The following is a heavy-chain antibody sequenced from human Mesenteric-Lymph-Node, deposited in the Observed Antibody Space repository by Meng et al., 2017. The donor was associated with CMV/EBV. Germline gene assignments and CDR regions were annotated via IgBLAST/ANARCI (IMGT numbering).Heavy chain of an antibody. J-gene: IGHJ5*02. Sequence: ASVKVSCKASGYTFTGHSLHWVRQAPGQGLEWMGWLSAYNGNTNYAQKFQGRVTMTRDTSVSTAYMELSSLRFEDTAIYYCMRCAGAGGRDWFDPWGQGTLVTVSS. CDR2: LSAYNGNT. D-gene: IGHD6-13*01. CDR3: MRCAGAGGRDWFDP. CDR1: GYTFTGHS. V-gene: IGHV1-2*02.